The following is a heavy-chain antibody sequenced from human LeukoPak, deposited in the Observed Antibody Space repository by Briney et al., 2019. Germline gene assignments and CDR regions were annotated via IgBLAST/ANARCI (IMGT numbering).Heavy chain of an antibody. CDR1: GFTFSSYG. V-gene: IGHV3-23*01. CDR3: VRGAYSSSWLNFDY. J-gene: IGHJ4*02. CDR2: ISGSGGST. D-gene: IGHD6-13*01. Sequence: GGTLRLSCAASGFTFSSYGMSWVGQAPGKGLEWVSAISGSGGSTYYADSVKGRFTVSRDNSKNTLYLQMNSLRAEDTAVYYCVRGAYSSSWLNFDYWGQGTLVTVSS.